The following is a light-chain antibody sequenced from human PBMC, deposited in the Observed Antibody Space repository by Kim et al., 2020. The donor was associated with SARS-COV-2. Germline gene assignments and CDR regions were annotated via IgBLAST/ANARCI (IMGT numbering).Light chain of an antibody. CDR2: QDS. J-gene: IGLJ1*01. V-gene: IGLV3-1*01. CDR1: KLGYNN. CDR3: QAWDSSTAV. Sequence: VAPGQSANLPWPGDKLGYNNACGYQQKPGQSPVVVIYQDSKRPSGIPERFSGSNSGNTATLTISGTQAMDEADYYCQAWDSSTAVFGTGTKVTVL.